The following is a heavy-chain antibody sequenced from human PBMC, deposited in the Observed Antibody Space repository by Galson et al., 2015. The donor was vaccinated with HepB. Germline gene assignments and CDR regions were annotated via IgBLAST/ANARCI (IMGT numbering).Heavy chain of an antibody. CDR2: ISSTSSYI. CDR3: VRDRSDSSGSKDY. J-gene: IGHJ4*02. D-gene: IGHD3-22*01. CDR1: GFTFSNYN. V-gene: IGHV3-21*01. Sequence: SLRLSCAASGFTFSNYNMDWVRQAPGKGLEWVTSISSTSSYIYYADSVKGRFTISRDNAKNSLYLQMNSLRAEDTAVYYCVRDRSDSSGSKDYWGQGTLVTVSS.